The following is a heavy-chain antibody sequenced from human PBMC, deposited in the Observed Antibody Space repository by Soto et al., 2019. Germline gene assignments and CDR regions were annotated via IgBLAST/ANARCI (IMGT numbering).Heavy chain of an antibody. CDR2: ISYDGSNK. V-gene: IGHV3-30*18. J-gene: IGHJ4*02. Sequence: GGSLRLSCAASGFTFSSYGMHWVRQAPGKGLEWVAVISYDGSNKYYADSVKGRFTISRDNSKNTLYLQMNSLRAEDTAVYYCAKSSQRGARFDYWGQGTLVTVSS. CDR1: GFTFSSYG. D-gene: IGHD3-10*01. CDR3: AKSSQRGARFDY.